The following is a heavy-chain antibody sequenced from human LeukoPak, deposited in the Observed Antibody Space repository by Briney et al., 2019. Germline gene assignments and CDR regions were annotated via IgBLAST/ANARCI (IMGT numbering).Heavy chain of an antibody. CDR3: AATGPTLLWFGEEYYYGMDV. Sequence: SETLSLTCTVSGGSISSYYWSWIRQPAGKGLEWIGRIYTSGSTNYSPSLKSRVTMSVDTSKNQFSLKLSSVTAADTAVYYCAATGPTLLWFGEEYYYGMDVWGQGTTVTVSS. J-gene: IGHJ6*02. V-gene: IGHV4-4*07. CDR2: IYTSGST. D-gene: IGHD3-10*01. CDR1: GGSISSYY.